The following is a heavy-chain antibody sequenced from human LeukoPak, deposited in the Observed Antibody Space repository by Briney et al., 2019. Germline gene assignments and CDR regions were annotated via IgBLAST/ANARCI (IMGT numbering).Heavy chain of an antibody. CDR1: GGTFSNYA. J-gene: IGHJ4*02. V-gene: IGHV1-69*13. CDR2: IIPIFGTA. D-gene: IGHD6-19*01. CDR3: AKGAWLDY. Sequence: ASVKVSCKASGGTFSNYAINWVRRAPGQGLDWMGGIIPIFGTANYAQKFQGRVTITADESTSTAYMELSSLRSEDTAVYYCAKGAWLDYWGQGTLVTVSS.